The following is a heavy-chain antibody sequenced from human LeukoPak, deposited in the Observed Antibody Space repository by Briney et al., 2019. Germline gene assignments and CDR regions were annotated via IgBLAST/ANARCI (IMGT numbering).Heavy chain of an antibody. Sequence: GESLRLSCAASGFTFSNYWMHWVRQPPAKGQEWVSRINIDETSTNYADSVKGRFTISRANAKNTLYLQMNSLRAEDTAVYYCASRRSTSFDYWGQGALVTVSS. CDR2: INIDETST. D-gene: IGHD5/OR15-5a*01. J-gene: IGHJ4*02. CDR3: ASRRSTSFDY. CDR1: GFTFSNYW. V-gene: IGHV3-74*01.